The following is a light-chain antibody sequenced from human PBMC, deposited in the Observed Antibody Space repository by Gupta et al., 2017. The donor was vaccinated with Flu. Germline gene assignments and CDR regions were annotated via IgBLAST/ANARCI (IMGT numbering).Light chain of an antibody. Sequence: DIVMTQSPDSLAVSLGERATINCKSSQSILYSSDNKNYLAWYQQKPGQPPKVIIYWTSTRESGVHDRFSGSGSGTDFTLIISSLQAEDVAGDYRQQAYGSRPTFAKGTTV. CDR1: QSILYSSDNKNY. V-gene: IGKV4-1*01. CDR3: QQAYGSRPT. CDR2: WTS. J-gene: IGKJ1*01.